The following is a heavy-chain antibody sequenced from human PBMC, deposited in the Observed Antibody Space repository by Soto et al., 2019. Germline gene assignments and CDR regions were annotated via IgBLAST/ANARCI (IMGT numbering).Heavy chain of an antibody. V-gene: IGHV3-48*01. CDR1: GFTFSSYA. Sequence: EVQLVESGGGLVQPGESLRLSCVVSGFTFSSYAMSWVRQAPGKGLEWVSYISNSGSVINYADSVKGRFTVSRDYAKNSRFLEMNSLSAEDAAVYYCARDGAVAGKRYFYGMDVWGQGTTVTVSS. D-gene: IGHD3-9*01. CDR2: ISNSGSVI. CDR3: ARDGAVAGKRYFYGMDV. J-gene: IGHJ6*02.